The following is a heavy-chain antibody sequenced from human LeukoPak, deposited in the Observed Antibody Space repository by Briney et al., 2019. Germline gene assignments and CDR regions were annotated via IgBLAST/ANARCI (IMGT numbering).Heavy chain of an antibody. CDR2: INPSGGST. CDR1: GYTFTSYY. Sequence: ASVKVSCKASGYTFTSYYMHWVRQAPGQGLEWMGIINPSGGSTSYAQKFQGRVTMTRDTSTSTVYMELSSLRSEDTAVYYCAREDGLTPPDGDFDIWGQGTMVTVSS. CDR3: AREDGLTPPDGDFDI. D-gene: IGHD4-17*01. J-gene: IGHJ3*02. V-gene: IGHV1-46*01.